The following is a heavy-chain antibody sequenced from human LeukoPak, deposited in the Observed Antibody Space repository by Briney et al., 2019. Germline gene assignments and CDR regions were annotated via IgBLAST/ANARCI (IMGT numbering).Heavy chain of an antibody. D-gene: IGHD3-22*01. Sequence: SESLSLTCTVSGGSISSYYWSWIRQPPGKGLEWIGYIYYSGSTNYNPSLKSRVTISVDTSKNQFSLKLSSVTAADTAVYFCARGPYSYDSSGAFDIWGQGTMVTVSS. CDR2: IYYSGST. CDR1: GGSISSYY. CDR3: ARGPYSYDSSGAFDI. V-gene: IGHV4-59*08. J-gene: IGHJ3*02.